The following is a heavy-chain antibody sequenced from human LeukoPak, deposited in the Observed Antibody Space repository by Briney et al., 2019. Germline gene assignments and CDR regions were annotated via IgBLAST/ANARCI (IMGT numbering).Heavy chain of an antibody. D-gene: IGHD1-20*01. Sequence: ASVKVSCKASGYTFTSYGISWVRQAPGQGLEWMGWISAYNGNTNYAQKLQGRVTMTTDTSTSTAYMELRSLRSDDTAVYYCARDRPERYNWRYFDYWGQGTLVTVSS. J-gene: IGHJ4*02. CDR1: GYTFTSYG. CDR2: ISAYNGNT. V-gene: IGHV1-18*01. CDR3: ARDRPERYNWRYFDY.